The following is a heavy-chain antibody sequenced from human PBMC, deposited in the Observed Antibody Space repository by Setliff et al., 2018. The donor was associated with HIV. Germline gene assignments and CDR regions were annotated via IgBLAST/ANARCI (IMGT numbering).Heavy chain of an antibody. Sequence: PSETLRLSCAASGFTVSSNYMSWVRQPPGKGLEWIGYIYTTGSTYYDPSLKSRVTISLDTSKNQFFLKLSSVTAPDTAIYYCARQTWEYYDTLTGYYRSPKNFDSWGQGTLVTVSS. CDR3: ARQTWEYYDTLTGYYRSPKNFDS. CDR1: GFTVSSNY. J-gene: IGHJ4*02. V-gene: IGHV4-4*08. CDR2: IYTTGST. D-gene: IGHD3-9*01.